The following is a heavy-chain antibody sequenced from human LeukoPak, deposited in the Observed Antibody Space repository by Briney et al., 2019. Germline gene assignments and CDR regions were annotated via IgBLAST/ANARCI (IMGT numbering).Heavy chain of an antibody. CDR3: ARDHIVVVTASPLGAFDI. V-gene: IGHV4-34*01. D-gene: IGHD2-21*02. CDR1: GGSFSGYY. Sequence: PSETLSLTCAVYGGSFSGYYWSWIRQPPGQGLEWIGEINHSGSTNYNPSLKSRVTISVDTSKNQFSLKLSSVTAADTAVYYCARDHIVVVTASPLGAFDIWGQGTMVTVSS. CDR2: INHSGST. J-gene: IGHJ3*02.